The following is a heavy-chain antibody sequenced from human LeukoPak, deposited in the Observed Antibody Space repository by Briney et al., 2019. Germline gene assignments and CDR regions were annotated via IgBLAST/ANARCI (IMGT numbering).Heavy chain of an antibody. CDR2: INPNSGGT. CDR3: ARGFKCCSGGSCYYGY. Sequence: GASVKVSCKASGYTFTGYYMHWVRQAPGQGLEWMGWINPNSGGTNYAQKFQGRVTMTRDTSISTAYMELSRLRSDDTAVYYCARGFKCCSGGSCYYGYWGQGTLVTVSS. D-gene: IGHD2-15*01. CDR1: GYTFTGYY. J-gene: IGHJ4*02. V-gene: IGHV1-2*02.